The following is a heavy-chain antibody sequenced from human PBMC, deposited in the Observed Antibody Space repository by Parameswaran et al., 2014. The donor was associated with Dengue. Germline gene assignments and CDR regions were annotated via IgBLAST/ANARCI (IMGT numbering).Heavy chain of an antibody. V-gene: IGHV4-39*01. D-gene: IGHD3-16*02. Sequence: PGKGLEWIGSIYYSGSTYYNPSLKSRVTISVDTSKNQFSLKLSSVTAADTAVYYCASYDYVWGSYRSNIFDYWGQGTLVTVSS. CDR3: ASYDYVWGSYRSNIFDY. CDR2: IYYSGST. J-gene: IGHJ4*02.